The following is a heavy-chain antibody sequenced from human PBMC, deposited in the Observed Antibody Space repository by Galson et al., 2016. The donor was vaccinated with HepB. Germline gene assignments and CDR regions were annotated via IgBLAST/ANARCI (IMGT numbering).Heavy chain of an antibody. Sequence: SLRLSCAASGFTFSAYGMHWVRQPPGKGLEWMTVIWYDGSKKFYADSVKGRFTISRDNSKNTLYLQMNSLRAEDTAMYYCAKDDAAHCGDDCYSGFDYWGQGTLVTVSS. CDR3: AKDDAAHCGDDCYSGFDY. J-gene: IGHJ4*02. CDR1: GFTFSAYG. CDR2: IWYDGSKK. V-gene: IGHV3-33*06. D-gene: IGHD2-21*02.